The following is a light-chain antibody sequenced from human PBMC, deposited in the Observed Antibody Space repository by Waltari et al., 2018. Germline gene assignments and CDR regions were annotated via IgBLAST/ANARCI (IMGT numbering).Light chain of an antibody. CDR2: DTS. CDR3: QQRSVWPIT. Sequence: EIVLAQSPATLSLSPGARATLSCRASQSVRSYLAWYQQKPGQAPRLLIYDTSLRATDIPGRFSGSGSGTDFTLSISDLEPEDSAVYYCQQRSVWPITFGQGTRLEIK. V-gene: IGKV3-11*01. CDR1: QSVRSY. J-gene: IGKJ5*01.